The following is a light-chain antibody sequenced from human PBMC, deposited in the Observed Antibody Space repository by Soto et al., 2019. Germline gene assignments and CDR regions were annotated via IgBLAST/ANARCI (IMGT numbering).Light chain of an antibody. V-gene: IGKV1-5*03. CDR1: QSISHW. Sequence: DIPMTQSPSTLSASVGDRVTITCRASQSISHWLAWYQQKPGKAPKFLIYEASILESGVPSRFSGSGSGTEFTLTISSLQPDDFATYYCQEYDTYLAFGQGTKVEVK. CDR3: QEYDTYLA. J-gene: IGKJ1*01. CDR2: EAS.